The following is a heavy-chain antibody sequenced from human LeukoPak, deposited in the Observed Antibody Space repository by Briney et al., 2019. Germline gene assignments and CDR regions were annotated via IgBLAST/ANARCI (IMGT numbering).Heavy chain of an antibody. D-gene: IGHD3-10*02. CDR3: ARGVRGYAFDI. CDR2: IYYSGST. Sequence: SETLSLTCTVSGGSISSGDYYWSWIRQPPGKGLEWIGYIYYSGSTNYNPSLKSRVTISVDTSKNQFSLKLSSVTAADTAVYYCARGVRGYAFDIWGQGTMVTVSS. J-gene: IGHJ3*02. V-gene: IGHV4-61*08. CDR1: GGSISSGDYY.